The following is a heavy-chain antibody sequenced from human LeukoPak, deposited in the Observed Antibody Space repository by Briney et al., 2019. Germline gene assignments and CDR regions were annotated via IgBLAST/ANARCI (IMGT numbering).Heavy chain of an antibody. D-gene: IGHD3-22*01. V-gene: IGHV5-51*01. CDR2: IYPGDSDT. CDR1: GYRFTNNW. Sequence: HGESLKISCKGSGYRFTNNWIGWVRQMPEKGLEWMGIIYPGDSDTRYSPSFQGQVTISADKSISTAYLQWSSLKASDTAMYYCATLSASYDSSGYYSGCFDYWGQGTLVTVSS. CDR3: ATLSASYDSSGYYSGCFDY. J-gene: IGHJ4*02.